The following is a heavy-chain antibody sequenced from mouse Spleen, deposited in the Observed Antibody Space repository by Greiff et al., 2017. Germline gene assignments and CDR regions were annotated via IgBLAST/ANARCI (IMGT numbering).Heavy chain of an antibody. CDR1: GFTFSSYA. V-gene: IGHV5-9-3*01. J-gene: IGHJ3*01. CDR3: ARQGGGFAY. CDR2: ISSGGSYT. Sequence: EVQGVESGGGLVKPGGSLKLSCAASGFTFSSYAMSWVRQTPEKRLEWVATISSGGSYTYYPDSVKGRFTISRDNAKNTLYLQMSSLRSEDTAMYYCARQGGGFAYWGQGTLVTVS.